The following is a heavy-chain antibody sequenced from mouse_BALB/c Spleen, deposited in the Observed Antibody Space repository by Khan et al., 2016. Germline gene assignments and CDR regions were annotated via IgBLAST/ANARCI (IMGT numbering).Heavy chain of an antibody. CDR1: GFNIKDTY. J-gene: IGHJ3*01. CDR3: ARAPYDDDVGFAY. D-gene: IGHD2-4*01. Sequence: VQLKESGAELVKPGASVKLSCTASGFNIKDTYMHWVKQRPEQGLEWIGRIDPANGNTKYDPKFQGKATITADTSSTTAYLQLSSLTSEDTAVYSSARAPYDDDVGFAYWGQGTLVTVSA. V-gene: IGHV14-3*02. CDR2: IDPANGNT.